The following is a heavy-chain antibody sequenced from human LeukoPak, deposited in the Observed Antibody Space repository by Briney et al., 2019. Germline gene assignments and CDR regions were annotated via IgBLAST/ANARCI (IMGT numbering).Heavy chain of an antibody. V-gene: IGHV4-34*01. Sequence: SETLSLTCAVSGGSFSGYYWSWIRQPPGKGLEWIGEINHSGSTNYNPSLKSRVTISVDTSKNQFSLKLSSVTAADTAVYYCARGGPPLGVVVPAATTFDYWGQGTLATVSS. J-gene: IGHJ4*02. CDR1: GGSFSGYY. CDR3: ARGGPPLGVVVPAATTFDY. CDR2: INHSGST. D-gene: IGHD2-2*01.